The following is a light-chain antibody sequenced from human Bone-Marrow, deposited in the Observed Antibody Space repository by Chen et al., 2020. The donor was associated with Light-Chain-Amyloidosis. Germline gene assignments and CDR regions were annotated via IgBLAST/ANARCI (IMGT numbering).Light chain of an antibody. V-gene: IGLV1-40*01. CDR3: QSYDSSLRGLI. Sequence: QSVLTQPPSVSGAPGQRVTISCTGGGSNIGPGYDVHWYQQLPGSAPRLLIYDNNNQPSGVPDRFSGSRSGTSASLAITGLQAEDVADYYCQSYDSSLRGLIFGGGTKLTVL. CDR1: GSNIGPGYD. CDR2: DNN. J-gene: IGLJ2*01.